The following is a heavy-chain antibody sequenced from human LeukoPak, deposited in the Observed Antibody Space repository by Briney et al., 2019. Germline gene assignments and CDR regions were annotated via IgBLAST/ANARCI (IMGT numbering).Heavy chain of an antibody. J-gene: IGHJ4*02. CDR1: GYTFTCYY. Sequence: ASVKVSCKASGYTFTCYYMHWVRQAPGQGLEWMGWINPNSGGTNYAQKFQGWVTMTRDTSISTAYMELSRLRSDDTAVYYCAISSGYYGSGSFYGGPFVYWGQGTLVTVSS. CDR3: AISSGYYGSGSFYGGPFVY. D-gene: IGHD3-10*01. V-gene: IGHV1-2*04. CDR2: INPNSGGT.